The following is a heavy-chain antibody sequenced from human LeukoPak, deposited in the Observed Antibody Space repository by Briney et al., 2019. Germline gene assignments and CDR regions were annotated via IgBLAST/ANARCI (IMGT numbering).Heavy chain of an antibody. CDR3: ASSKSSSAYD. CDR2: ISYDGSNK. CDR1: GFTFSNYA. D-gene: IGHD6-6*01. V-gene: IGHV3-30-3*01. J-gene: IGHJ4*02. Sequence: PGGSLRLSCAASGFTFSNYAMHWVRQAPGKGLEWVAVISYDGSNKYYADSVKGRFTISRDNSKNTLYLQMNSLRAEDTAVYYCASSKSSSAYDWGQGTLVTVSS.